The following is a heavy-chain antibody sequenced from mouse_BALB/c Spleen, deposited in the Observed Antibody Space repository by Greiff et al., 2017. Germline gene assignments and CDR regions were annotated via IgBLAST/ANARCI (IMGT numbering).Heavy chain of an antibody. CDR2: IDPANGNT. V-gene: IGHV14-3*02. J-gene: IGHJ2*01. CDR1: GFNIKDTY. Sequence: EVQLQQSGAELVKPGASVKLSCTASGFNIKDTYMHWVKQRPEQGLEWIGRIDPANGNTKYDPKFQGKATITADTSSNTAYLQLSSLTSEDTAVYCCARSDCGDYWGQGTTVTVSS. CDR3: ARSDCGDY.